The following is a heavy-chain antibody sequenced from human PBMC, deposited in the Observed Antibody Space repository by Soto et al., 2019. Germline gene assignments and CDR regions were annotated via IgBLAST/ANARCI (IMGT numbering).Heavy chain of an antibody. Sequence: SVKVSCKASGYTFTRYGISWVRQAPGQGPEWMGWISAYNGNTNYAQKLQGRVTMTTDTSTSTGYMELRSLRSDDTAVYYCAREPGGGQWLGPSYDYWGQGTLVTVSS. V-gene: IGHV1-18*01. CDR3: AREPGGGQWLGPSYDY. J-gene: IGHJ4*02. CDR2: ISAYNGNT. D-gene: IGHD6-19*01. CDR1: GYTFTRYG.